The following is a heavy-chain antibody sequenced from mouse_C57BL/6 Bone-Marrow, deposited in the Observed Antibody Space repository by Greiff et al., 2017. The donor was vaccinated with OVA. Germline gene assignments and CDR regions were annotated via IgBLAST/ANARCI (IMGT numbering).Heavy chain of an antibody. J-gene: IGHJ1*03. CDR3: TSYDSYWYFDV. CDR1: GFTFSDAW. Sequence: EVQLVESGGGLVQPGGSMKLSCAASGFTFSDAWMDWVRQSPEKGLEWVAEIRNKANNHSTYYADSVKGRFTISRDDSKSSVYLQMNSLRAEDTGIYYCTSYDSYWYFDVWGTGTTVTVSS. V-gene: IGHV6-6*01. D-gene: IGHD2-4*01. CDR2: IRNKANNHST.